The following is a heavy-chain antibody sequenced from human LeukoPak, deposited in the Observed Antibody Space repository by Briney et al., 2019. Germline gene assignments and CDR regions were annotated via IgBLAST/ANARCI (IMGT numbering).Heavy chain of an antibody. V-gene: IGHV4-34*01. J-gene: IGHJ5*02. CDR3: ARGHVPAARGYNWFDP. D-gene: IGHD2-2*01. CDR2: INARGDT. Sequence: SETLSLTCAVYGWSFNDYYWNWIRQPPGKGLEWIGEINARGDTNFNPSLKSRVTISVDTSKSQFSLRLTSMIAADTAVCYCARGHVPAARGYNWFDPWGQGTLVTVSS. CDR1: GWSFNDYY.